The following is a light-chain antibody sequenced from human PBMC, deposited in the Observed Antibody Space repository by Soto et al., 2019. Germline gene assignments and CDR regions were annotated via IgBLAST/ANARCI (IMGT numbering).Light chain of an antibody. Sequence: QSSLNQPASVSGSPGQSITISCTGTSSDVGRYNYVSWYQQYPGRAPKLIIFDVTNRPSGVSHRFSGSKSGNTASLTISGLQAEDEADYYCNSYTGTSARYAFGTGTKVTVL. CDR3: NSYTGTSARYA. V-gene: IGLV2-14*03. CDR2: DVT. CDR1: SSDVGRYNY. J-gene: IGLJ1*01.